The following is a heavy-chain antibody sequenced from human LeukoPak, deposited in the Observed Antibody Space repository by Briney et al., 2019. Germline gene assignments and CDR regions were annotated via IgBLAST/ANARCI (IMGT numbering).Heavy chain of an antibody. V-gene: IGHV1-69*13. Sequence: SVTVSCKASGGTFSSYAISWVRQAPGQGLEWMGGIIPIFGTANYAQKFQGRVTITADESTSTAYMELSSLRSEDTAVYYCARGGRTANDFWSGYPYYYYYMDVWGKGTTVTVSS. CDR3: ARGGRTANDFWSGYPYYYYYMDV. J-gene: IGHJ6*03. D-gene: IGHD3-3*01. CDR2: IIPIFGTA. CDR1: GGTFSSYA.